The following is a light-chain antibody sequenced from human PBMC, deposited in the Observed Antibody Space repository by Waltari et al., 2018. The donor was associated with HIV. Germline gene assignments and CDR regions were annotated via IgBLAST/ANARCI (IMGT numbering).Light chain of an antibody. CDR1: SSDDDGYNY. CDR2: YVT. Sequence: QSARTQPPSASGSPGQSVTISCTGTSSDDDGYNYVPWYQQHPGKPPKLLIYYVTKRPSGVPDRFSGAKSGNTASLTVSGLQAEDEADYYCNSYAGNNKGVFGTGTKVTVL. J-gene: IGLJ1*01. V-gene: IGLV2-8*01. CDR3: NSYAGNNKGV.